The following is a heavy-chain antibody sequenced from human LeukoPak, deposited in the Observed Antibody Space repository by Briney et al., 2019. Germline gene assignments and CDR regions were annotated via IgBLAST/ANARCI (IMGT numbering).Heavy chain of an antibody. J-gene: IGHJ4*02. CDR3: ARGGGSYYNY. V-gene: IGHV3-7*04. CDR1: GFTFSNHW. D-gene: IGHD1-26*01. Sequence: PGGSLRLSCTASGFTFSNHWMSWVRQAPGKGLEWVGNINQDGSEKYYVDSVKGRSTISRDNAKNSLYLQMNSLRAEDTAVYYCARGGGSYYNYWGQGTLVTVSS. CDR2: INQDGSEK.